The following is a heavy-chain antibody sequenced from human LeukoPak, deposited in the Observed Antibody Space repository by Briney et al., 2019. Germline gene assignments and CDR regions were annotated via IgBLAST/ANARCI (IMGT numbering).Heavy chain of an antibody. J-gene: IGHJ4*02. D-gene: IGHD3-16*02. Sequence: WASVKVSCKASGGTFSSYAISWVRQAPGQGLEWMGGIIPIFGTANYAQKFQGRVTITADKSTSTAYMELSSLGSEDTAVYYCARADYDYVWGSYRYLGYWGQGTLVTVSS. CDR3: ARADYDYVWGSYRYLGY. V-gene: IGHV1-69*06. CDR2: IIPIFGTA. CDR1: GGTFSSYA.